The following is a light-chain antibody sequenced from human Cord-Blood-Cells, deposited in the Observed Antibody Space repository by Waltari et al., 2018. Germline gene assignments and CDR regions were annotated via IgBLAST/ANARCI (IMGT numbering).Light chain of an antibody. CDR3: QQYGSSPWP. V-gene: IGKV3-20*01. CDR2: GAS. CDR1: QSVSSSY. J-gene: IGKJ1*01. Sequence: EIVLTQSPGTLSLSPGGRATLSCRASQSVSSSYLAWYQQKPGQAPRLLIYGASSRATGIPDRFCGSGSGTDFTLTISGLEPEDFAVYYCQQYGSSPWPFGQGP.